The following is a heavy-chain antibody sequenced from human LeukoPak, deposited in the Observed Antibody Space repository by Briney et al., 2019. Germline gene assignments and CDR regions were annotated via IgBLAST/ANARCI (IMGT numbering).Heavy chain of an antibody. Sequence: ASVKVSCKASGYTFTNYGISWVRQAPGQGLEWMGWISAYNGNTNYAQKFQGRVTMTTDTSTSTAYMELRSLRSDDTAVYYGARDRDYGDYNTQDLFVYWGRGTLVTVSS. J-gene: IGHJ4*02. D-gene: IGHD4-17*01. CDR2: ISAYNGNT. CDR3: ARDRDYGDYNTQDLFVY. V-gene: IGHV1-18*01. CDR1: GYTFTNYG.